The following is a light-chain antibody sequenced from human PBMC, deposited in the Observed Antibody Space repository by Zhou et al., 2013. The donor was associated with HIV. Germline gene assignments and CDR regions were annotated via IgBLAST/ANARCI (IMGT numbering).Light chain of an antibody. CDR3: QQSYSTPRLT. CDR1: QGISDA. V-gene: IGKV1-13*02. Sequence: IQMTQSPSSLSAFVGDRVSITCRASQGISDALAWYHQKPGKAPRLLMYDGSNLESGVPSRFSGSGFGTFFTLTISSLQPEDFGTYYCQQSYSTPRLTFGGGTKVEFK. CDR2: DGS. J-gene: IGKJ4*01.